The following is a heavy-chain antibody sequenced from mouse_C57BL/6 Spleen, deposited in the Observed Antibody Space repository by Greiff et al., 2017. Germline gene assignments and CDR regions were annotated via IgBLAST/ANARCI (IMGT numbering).Heavy chain of an antibody. CDR1: GYAFSSSW. D-gene: IGHD2-3*01. Sequence: VQLQQSGPELVKPGASVKISCKASGYAFSSSWMNWVKQRPGKGLEWIGRIYPGDGDTNYNGKFKGKATLTADKSSSTAYMQLSSLTSEDSAVCFCARGDGYWFAYWGQGTLVTVSA. CDR2: IYPGDGDT. V-gene: IGHV1-82*01. CDR3: ARGDGYWFAY. J-gene: IGHJ3*01.